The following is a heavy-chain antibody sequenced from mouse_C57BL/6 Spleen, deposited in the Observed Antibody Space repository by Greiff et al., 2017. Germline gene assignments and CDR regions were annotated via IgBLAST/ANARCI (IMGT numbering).Heavy chain of an antibody. CDR2: ISSGSSTI. CDR1: GFTFSDYG. V-gene: IGHV5-17*01. D-gene: IGHD3-2*02. J-gene: IGHJ2*01. Sequence: EVNVVESGGGLVKPGGSLKLSCAASGFTFSDYGMHWVRQAPEKGLEWVAYISSGSSTIYYADTVKGRFTISREYAKNTLFLQMTSLRSEDTAMYYCARGAQATGYWGQGTTLTVSS. CDR3: ARGAQATGY.